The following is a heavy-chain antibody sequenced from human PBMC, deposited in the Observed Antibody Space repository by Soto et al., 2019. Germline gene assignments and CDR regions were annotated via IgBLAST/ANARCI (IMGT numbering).Heavy chain of an antibody. D-gene: IGHD2-2*01. CDR3: ENDVYEYVIIIRCYPRSSVF. CDR1: GFTFSSYG. Sequence: GGSLRLSCAASGFTFSSYGMHWVRQAPGKGLEWVAVIWDDGSNKYYADSVKGRFTISRDNAKNTLYLQMNSLRAEDTAVYYCENDVYEYVIIIRCYPRSSVFRGQGILVT. V-gene: IGHV3-33*06. J-gene: IGHJ4*02. CDR2: IWDDGSNK.